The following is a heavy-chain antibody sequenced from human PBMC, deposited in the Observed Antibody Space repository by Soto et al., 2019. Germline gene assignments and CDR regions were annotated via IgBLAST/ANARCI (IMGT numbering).Heavy chain of an antibody. CDR2: ISHSGST. J-gene: IGHJ4*02. V-gene: IGHV4-4*02. CDR1: GASISSSNW. Sequence: PSETLSLTCAVSGASISSSNWWSWVRQPPGKGLEWIGEISHSGSTNYNPSLKSRVTISVDKSKNQFSLKLSSVTAADTAIYFCARLVYDTRRNHMYFHFWGQGALVTVSS. D-gene: IGHD2-8*01. CDR3: ARLVYDTRRNHMYFHF.